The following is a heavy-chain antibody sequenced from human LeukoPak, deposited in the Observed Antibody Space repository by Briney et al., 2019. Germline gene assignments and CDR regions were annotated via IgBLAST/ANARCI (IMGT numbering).Heavy chain of an antibody. CDR3: ARVVISWFGELSHFDY. CDR1: GYTFTSYY. J-gene: IGHJ4*02. CDR2: INPSGGST. V-gene: IGHV1-46*01. Sequence: ASVKVSCKASGYTFTSYYMHWVRQAPGQGLEWMGIINPSGGSTSYAQKFQGRVTMTRDTSTSTVYMELSSLRSEDTAVYYCARVVISWFGELSHFDYWGQGTLVTVSS. D-gene: IGHD3-10*01.